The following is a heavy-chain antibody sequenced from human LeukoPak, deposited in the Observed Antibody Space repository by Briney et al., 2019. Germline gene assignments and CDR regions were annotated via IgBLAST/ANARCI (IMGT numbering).Heavy chain of an antibody. CDR2: ISSSSSYI. CDR1: GFAFSSYS. V-gene: IGHV3-21*01. D-gene: IGHD1-26*01. CDR3: AREVGATDY. Sequence: PGGSLRLSCAASGFAFSSYSMNWVRQAPGKGLEWVSSISSSSSYIYYADSVKGRFTISRDNAKNSLYLRMNSLRAEDTAVYYCAREVGATDYWGQGTLVTVSS. J-gene: IGHJ4*02.